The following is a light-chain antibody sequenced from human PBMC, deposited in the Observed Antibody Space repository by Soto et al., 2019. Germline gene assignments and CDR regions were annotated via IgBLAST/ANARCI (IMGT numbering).Light chain of an antibody. CDR1: SSDVGGYNY. J-gene: IGLJ2*01. Sequence: QSALTQPASVSGSPGQSISISCTGSSSDVGGYNYVSWYQHHPGKAPKLMIYDVNNRPSGVPNRFSGSRSGNTASLTISGLQAEDEADYYCSSYTSSSTVVFGGGTKLTVL. V-gene: IGLV2-14*03. CDR3: SSYTSSSTVV. CDR2: DVN.